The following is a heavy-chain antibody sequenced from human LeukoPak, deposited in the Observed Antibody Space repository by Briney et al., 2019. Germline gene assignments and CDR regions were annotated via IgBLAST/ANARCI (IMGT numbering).Heavy chain of an antibody. CDR1: GGSINSYY. Sequence: SETLSLTCTVSGGSINSYYWSWIRQPPGKGLEWIGYIYYSGSTNYNPSLKSRVTISVDTSKNQFSLKLSSVTAADTAVYYCARGEAGTTGNFDYWGQGTLVTVSS. D-gene: IGHD1-1*01. J-gene: IGHJ4*02. V-gene: IGHV4-59*01. CDR3: ARGEAGTTGNFDY. CDR2: IYYSGST.